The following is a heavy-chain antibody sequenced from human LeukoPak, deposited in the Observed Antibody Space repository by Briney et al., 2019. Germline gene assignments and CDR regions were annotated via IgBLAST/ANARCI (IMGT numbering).Heavy chain of an antibody. J-gene: IGHJ3*02. Sequence: PSDTLSLTCTVSGGSISSGGYYWSWLRQHPGKGLEWIGYIYYSGSTYYNPSLKSRVTISVDTSKNQFSLKLSSVTAADTAVYYCARFDADFVDAFDIWGQGTMVTVSS. CDR1: GGSISSGGYY. CDR3: ARFDADFVDAFDI. CDR2: IYYSGST. V-gene: IGHV4-31*03. D-gene: IGHD3-3*01.